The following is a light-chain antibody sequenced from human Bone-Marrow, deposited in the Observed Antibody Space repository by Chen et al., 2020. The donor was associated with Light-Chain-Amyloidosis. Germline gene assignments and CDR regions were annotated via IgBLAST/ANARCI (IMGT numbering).Light chain of an antibody. Sequence: DIVMTQSPDSLAVSLGERVTINCKASQSVFYSPDNTNCFAWYQQKPGQPPKLLFSWASTRESGVPDRFSGSGSGTDFTLTISSLQAEDVAVYYCQQYYNTTYTFGQGTRLEIK. V-gene: IGKV4-1*01. CDR2: WAS. J-gene: IGKJ2*01. CDR3: QQYYNTTYT. CDR1: QSVFYSPDNTNC.